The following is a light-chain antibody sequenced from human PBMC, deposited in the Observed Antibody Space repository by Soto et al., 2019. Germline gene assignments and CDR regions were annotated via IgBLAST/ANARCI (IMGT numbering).Light chain of an antibody. CDR1: QDISNY. CDR3: QQYDNLPPRT. CDR2: DAS. J-gene: IGKJ4*01. V-gene: IGKV1-33*01. Sequence: DIQMTQSPSSLSASVGDRVTITCQASQDISNYLNWYQQKPGKAPKLLIYDASNLETGVPSRFSGSGSGTDFTFTISSLQPEDIATYYCQQYDNLPPRTFGGGTKVDIX.